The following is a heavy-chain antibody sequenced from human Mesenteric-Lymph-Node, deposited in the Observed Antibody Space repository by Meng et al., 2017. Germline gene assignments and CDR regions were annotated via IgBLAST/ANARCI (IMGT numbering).Heavy chain of an antibody. CDR1: GFTFSSYA. D-gene: IGHD3-22*01. CDR2: ISGSGGST. Sequence: GESLKISCAASGFTFSSYAMSWVRQAPGKGLEWVSAISGSGGSTYYADSVKGRFTISRDNSKNTLYLQMNSLRAEDTAVYYCARSITMIVTPTDYWGQGTLVTVSS. J-gene: IGHJ4*02. V-gene: IGHV3-23*01. CDR3: ARSITMIVTPTDY.